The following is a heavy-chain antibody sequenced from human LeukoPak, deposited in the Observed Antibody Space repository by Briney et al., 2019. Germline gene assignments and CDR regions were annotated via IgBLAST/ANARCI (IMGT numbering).Heavy chain of an antibody. Sequence: ASVKVSCKASGYTFTGYYMHWVRQAPGQGLEWMGWINPNSGGTSYAQKFQGRVTMTRDTSISTAYMELSRLRSDDTAVYYCAREEGNWGDAFDIWGQGTMVTVSS. J-gene: IGHJ3*02. D-gene: IGHD7-27*01. CDR3: AREEGNWGDAFDI. CDR1: GYTFTGYY. CDR2: INPNSGGT. V-gene: IGHV1-2*02.